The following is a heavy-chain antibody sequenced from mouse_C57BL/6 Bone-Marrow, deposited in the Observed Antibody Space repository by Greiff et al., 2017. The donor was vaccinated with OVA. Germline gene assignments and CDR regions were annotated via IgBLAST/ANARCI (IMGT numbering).Heavy chain of an antibody. CDR1: GYTFTSYW. CDR3: ARRDYGSSYVETWFAY. D-gene: IGHD1-1*01. CDR2: IDPSDSYT. Sequence: VQLQQPGAELVRPGTSVKLSCKASGYTFTSYWMPWVKQRPGQGLEWIGVIDPSDSYTNYNQKFKGKATLTVDTSSSTAYMQLSSLTSEDSAVYYCARRDYGSSYVETWFAYWGQGTLVTVSA. J-gene: IGHJ3*01. V-gene: IGHV1-59*01.